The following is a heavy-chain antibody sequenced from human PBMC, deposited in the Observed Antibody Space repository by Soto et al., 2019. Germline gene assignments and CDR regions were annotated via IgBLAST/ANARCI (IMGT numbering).Heavy chain of an antibody. V-gene: IGHV1-18*01. CDR3: AQNVQPPSYYYGMDV. CDR1: GYTFTRSG. Sequence: QGQLVQSGAEVKKPGASVKVSCKASGYTFTRSGISWVRQAPGQGLEWMGWISGYNGNTNYAQKFQGRVTMTTDTSTTTAYIELRSLTSDDTAVYYCAQNVQPPSYYYGMDVWGQGTTVTVSS. CDR2: ISGYNGNT. J-gene: IGHJ6*02.